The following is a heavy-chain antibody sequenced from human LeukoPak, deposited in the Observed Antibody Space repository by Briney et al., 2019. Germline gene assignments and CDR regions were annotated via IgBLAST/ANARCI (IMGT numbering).Heavy chain of an antibody. V-gene: IGHV3-33*01. Sequence: GESLKISCAASGFTFSNYGMHWVRQAPGKGLEWVAVIWYDASNKYYADSVKGRFTITRDNSKNTLYLQMNSLRAEDTAVYYCARDRYGANSPFDYWGQGTLVTVSS. D-gene: IGHD4-23*01. CDR3: ARDRYGANSPFDY. CDR2: IWYDASNK. J-gene: IGHJ4*02. CDR1: GFTFSNYG.